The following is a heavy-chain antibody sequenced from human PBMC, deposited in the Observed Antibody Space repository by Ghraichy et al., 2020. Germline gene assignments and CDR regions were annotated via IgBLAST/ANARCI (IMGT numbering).Heavy chain of an antibody. CDR3: ARQGGRAGSGSYFRRGDAFDI. V-gene: IGHV4-39*01. CDR1: GGSISSSSYY. Sequence: SETLSLTCTVSGGSISSSSYYWGWIRQPPGKGLEWIGSIYYSGSTYYNPSLKSRVTISVDTSKNQFSLKLSSVTAADTAVYYCARQGGRAGSGSYFRRGDAFDIWGQGTMVTVSS. J-gene: IGHJ3*02. CDR2: IYYSGST. D-gene: IGHD3-10*01.